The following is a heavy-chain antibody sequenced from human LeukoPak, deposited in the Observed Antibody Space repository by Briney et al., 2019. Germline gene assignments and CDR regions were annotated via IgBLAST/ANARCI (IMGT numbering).Heavy chain of an antibody. CDR2: ISGSGGST. CDR1: GFTFSSYG. D-gene: IGHD3-10*01. CDR3: AKDDGSGSYFLGVGVRPSDAFVI. J-gene: IGHJ3*02. Sequence: GGSLRLSCAASGFTFSSYGMSWVRQAPGKGLEWVSAISGSGGSTYYADSVKGRFTISRDNSKNTLYLQMNSLRAEDTAVYYCAKDDGSGSYFLGVGVRPSDAFVIWGQGTMVTVSS. V-gene: IGHV3-23*01.